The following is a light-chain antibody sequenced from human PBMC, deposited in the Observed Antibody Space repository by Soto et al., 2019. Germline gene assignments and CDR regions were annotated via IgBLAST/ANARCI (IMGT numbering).Light chain of an antibody. J-gene: IGLJ3*02. CDR1: NSNIGSNA. Sequence: QSVLTQSPSVSGAPRQSVNISCSGNNSNIGSNAVHWYQQLPGKAPKLLMYYNDMLPSGVSDRFSGSKSGTSASLAISGLQSEDEGDYYCQSYDNILRAWVFGGGTKLTVL. CDR2: YND. CDR3: QSYDNILRAWV. V-gene: IGLV1-36*01.